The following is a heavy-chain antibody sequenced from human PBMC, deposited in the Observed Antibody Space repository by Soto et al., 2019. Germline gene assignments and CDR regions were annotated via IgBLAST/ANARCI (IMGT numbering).Heavy chain of an antibody. CDR2: IKSKTDGGTT. D-gene: IGHD2-21*01. CDR1: GFTFSNAW. Sequence: EVQLVESGGGLVKPGGSLRLSCAASGFTFSNAWMSWVRQAPGKGLEWVGRIKSKTDGGTTDYAAPVKGRFTISRDDSKKTRYKKKKTLKTEETAVYYCPTDPQQDLFWWGGPWWGRWGQGTLATFS. CDR3: PTDPQQDLFWWGGPWWGR. V-gene: IGHV3-15*01. J-gene: IGHJ4*02.